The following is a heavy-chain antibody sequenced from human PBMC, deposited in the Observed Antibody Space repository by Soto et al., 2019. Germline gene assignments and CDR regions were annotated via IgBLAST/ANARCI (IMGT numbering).Heavy chain of an antibody. J-gene: IGHJ3*02. CDR2: INPSGGST. D-gene: IGHD3-22*01. Sequence: QVQLVQSRAEVKKPGASVKVSCKASGYTFTSYYMHWVRQAPGQGLEWMGIINPSGGSTSYAQKFQGRVTMTRDTSTSTVYMELSSLRSEDTAVYYCAREAGPYYYDSSGSNGAFDIWGQGTMVTVSS. V-gene: IGHV1-46*01. CDR1: GYTFTSYY. CDR3: AREAGPYYYDSSGSNGAFDI.